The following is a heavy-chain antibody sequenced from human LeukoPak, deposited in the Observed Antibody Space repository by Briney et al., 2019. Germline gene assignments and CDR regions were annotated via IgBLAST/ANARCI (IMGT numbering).Heavy chain of an antibody. CDR3: ARGPDFDWLSLPDY. CDR2: INPNSGGT. CDR1: GYTFTGYY. V-gene: IGHV1-2*02. J-gene: IGHJ4*02. Sequence: ASVKVSCKASGYTFTGYYIHWVRQASGQGLEWMGWINPNSGGTNYAQKFQGRVTMTRDTSISTAYMELSRLRSDDTAVYYCARGPDFDWLSLPDYWGQGTLVTVSS. D-gene: IGHD3-9*01.